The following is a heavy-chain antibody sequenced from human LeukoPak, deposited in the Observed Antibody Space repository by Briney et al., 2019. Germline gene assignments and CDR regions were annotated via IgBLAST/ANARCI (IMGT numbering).Heavy chain of an antibody. D-gene: IGHD2-2*01. V-gene: IGHV4-39*01. CDR3: AGHEGRNQLLLVYFDY. CDR1: GGSISSSSYY. CDR2: IYYSGST. J-gene: IGHJ4*02. Sequence: SETQSLTCTVSGGSISSSSYYWGWIRQPPGKGLEWIGSIYYSGSTYYNPSLKSRVTISVDTSKNQFSLKLSSVTAADTAVYYCAGHEGRNQLLLVYFDYWGQGTLVTVSS.